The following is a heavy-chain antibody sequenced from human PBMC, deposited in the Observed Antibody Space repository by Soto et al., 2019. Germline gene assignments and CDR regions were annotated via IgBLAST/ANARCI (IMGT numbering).Heavy chain of an antibody. CDR1: GVTFSSYA. V-gene: IGHV3-30*18. J-gene: IGHJ4*02. Sequence: QVHLAESGGGVVQPGRSLRLSCAGSGVTFSSYAMHWVRQAPGKGLEWVAVISNDGSYKYYADSLKGRFIISRDNSKNTLYLQMNSLRAEDTAVYYCAKDLYYYDSSLDDYWGQGTLVSVSS. D-gene: IGHD3-22*01. CDR3: AKDLYYYDSSLDDY. CDR2: ISNDGSYK.